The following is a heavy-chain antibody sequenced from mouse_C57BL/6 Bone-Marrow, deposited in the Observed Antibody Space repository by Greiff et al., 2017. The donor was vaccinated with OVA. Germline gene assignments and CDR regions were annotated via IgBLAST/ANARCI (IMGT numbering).Heavy chain of an antibody. Sequence: VQLQQPGAELVRPGTSVKLSCKASGYTFTSYWMHWVKQRPGQGLEWIGVIDPSDSYTNYNQKFKGKATLTVDTSSSTAYMQLSSLTSEDSAVYYCARSRSYYYAMDYWGQGTSVTVSS. CDR1: GYTFTSYW. CDR3: ARSRSYYYAMDY. J-gene: IGHJ4*01. D-gene: IGHD1-1*01. CDR2: IDPSDSYT. V-gene: IGHV1-59*01.